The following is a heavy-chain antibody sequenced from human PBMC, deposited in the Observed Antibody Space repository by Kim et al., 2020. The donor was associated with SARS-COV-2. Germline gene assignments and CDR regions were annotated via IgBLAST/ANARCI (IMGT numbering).Heavy chain of an antibody. CDR1: GFIFSSYA. V-gene: IGHV3-30*03. J-gene: IGHJ6*01. CDR2: ISYDDHDK. CDR3: ARDWGLRWYLIHLYGMD. Sequence: GGSLRLSCSASGFIFSSYAMYWVRQAPGKGLEWVAVISYDDHDKYYTNSVKGRFIISKDNPRKTLYLEMNSLRHEDTAVYYCARDWGLRWYLIHLYGMD. D-gene: IGHD2-21*02.